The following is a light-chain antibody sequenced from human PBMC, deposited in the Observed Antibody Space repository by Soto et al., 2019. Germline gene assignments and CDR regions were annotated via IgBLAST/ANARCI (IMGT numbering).Light chain of an antibody. Sequence: QSALIQPASVSGSPGQSITISCTGTSSDIGNYNYVSWYQQHPGKAPKLLIYEVNNWPSGVSTRFSGSKSGNTASLTISGLQTEDEADYYCSSYTDSSTTLDVIFGGGTKLTVL. CDR2: EVN. CDR3: SSYTDSSTTLDVI. CDR1: SSDIGNYNY. V-gene: IGLV2-14*01. J-gene: IGLJ2*01.